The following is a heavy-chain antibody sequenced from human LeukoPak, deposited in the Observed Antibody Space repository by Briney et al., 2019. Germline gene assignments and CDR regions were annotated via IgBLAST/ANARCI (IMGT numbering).Heavy chain of an antibody. J-gene: IGHJ3*01. CDR3: AREERMSTIGGAFDV. D-gene: IGHD5-24*01. CDR1: GFTFNSFS. Sequence: PGGSLRLSCAASGFTFNSFSMNWVRQAPGKGLEWVSSVSDISRHIFYSDSVRGRFTISRDNADNSVYLQMNSLRAEDTAVYYCAREERMSTIGGAFDVWGQGTVVTVSS. CDR2: VSDISRHI. V-gene: IGHV3-21*01.